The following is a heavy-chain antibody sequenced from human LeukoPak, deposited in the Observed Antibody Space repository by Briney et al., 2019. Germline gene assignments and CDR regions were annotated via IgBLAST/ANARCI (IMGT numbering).Heavy chain of an antibody. J-gene: IGHJ4*02. CDR1: GFTFSSYE. CDR3: ARGLMDTAMGSFDY. V-gene: IGHV3-48*03. CDR2: ISSSGSTI. Sequence: GGSLRLSCAASGFTFSSYEMNWVRQAPGKGLEWVSYISSSGSTIYYADSVKGRFTISRDNAKNSLYLQMNSLRAADTAVYYCARGLMDTAMGSFDYWGQGTLVTVSS. D-gene: IGHD5-18*01.